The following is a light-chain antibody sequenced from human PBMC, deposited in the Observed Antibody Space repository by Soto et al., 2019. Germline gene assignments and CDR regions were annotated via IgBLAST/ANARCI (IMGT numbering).Light chain of an antibody. CDR1: QSVGSSY. V-gene: IGKV3-20*01. CDR2: GAS. J-gene: IGKJ4*01. Sequence: EVVLTQSPGTLSLSPGERATLSCRASQSVGSSYLACYQQKPGQAPRLLLYGASTRATGIPDRFSGSGSGTDFTLTISRLEPEDFAVSYCQQYSSSPPLTLGGGTKVEIK. CDR3: QQYSSSPPLT.